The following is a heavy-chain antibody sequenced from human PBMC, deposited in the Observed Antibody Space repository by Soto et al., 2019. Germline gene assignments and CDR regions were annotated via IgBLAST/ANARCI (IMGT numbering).Heavy chain of an antibody. D-gene: IGHD3-10*01. V-gene: IGHV1-3*01. Sequence: ASVKVSCKASGYTFTSYAMHWVRQAPGQRLEWMGWINAGNGNTKYSQKFQGRVTMTRDTSASTAYMELSSLRSEDTAVYYCARYGSEYFYYYYYYMHVWGKGTTVTVS. CDR2: INAGNGNT. CDR1: GYTFTSYA. CDR3: ARYGSEYFYYYYYYMHV. J-gene: IGHJ6*03.